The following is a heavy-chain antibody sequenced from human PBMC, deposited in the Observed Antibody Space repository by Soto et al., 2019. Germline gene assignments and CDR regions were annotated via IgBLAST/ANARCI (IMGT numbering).Heavy chain of an antibody. CDR2: ISGSGGST. Sequence: GGSLRLSCAASGFTFSSYAMSWVCQAPGKGLEWVSAISGSGGSTYYADSVKGRFTISRDNSKNTLYLQMSSLRAEDTAVYYCVKEYCTNGVCYKDYFDYWGQGTLVTVSS. CDR1: GFTFSSYA. CDR3: VKEYCTNGVCYKDYFDY. V-gene: IGHV3-23*01. D-gene: IGHD2-8*01. J-gene: IGHJ4*02.